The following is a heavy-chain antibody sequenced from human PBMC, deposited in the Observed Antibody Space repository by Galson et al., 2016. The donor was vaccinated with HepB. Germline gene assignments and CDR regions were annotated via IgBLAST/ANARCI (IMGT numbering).Heavy chain of an antibody. V-gene: IGHV4-31*03. J-gene: IGHJ5*02. CDR1: GGSISSAGFY. D-gene: IGHD1-26*01. CDR2: IYYGGST. CDR3: ARDNVMGAKNWFDP. Sequence: LSLTCTVSGGSISSAGFYWTWIRQLPGRGLEWIGYIYYGGSTFYNPSLQSRVTMSVDTSNNQFSLRLNSVTAADTAVYYCARDNVMGAKNWFDPWGQGTLVTVSS.